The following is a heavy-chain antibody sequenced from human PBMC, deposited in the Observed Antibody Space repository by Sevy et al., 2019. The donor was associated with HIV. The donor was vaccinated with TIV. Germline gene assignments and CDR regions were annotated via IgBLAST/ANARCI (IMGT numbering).Heavy chain of an antibody. CDR3: ARDRRGSYAFDI. CDR2: ISSSGSAI. V-gene: IGHV3-11*01. J-gene: IGHJ3*02. CDR1: GFTFSDYY. Sequence: GGSLRLSCAASGFTFSDYYMIWIRQAPGKGLEWVSYISSSGSAIYYADSVKGRLTVSRDNAENSLHLQMNSLRAEDTAVYYCARDRRGSYAFDIWGQGTMVTVS.